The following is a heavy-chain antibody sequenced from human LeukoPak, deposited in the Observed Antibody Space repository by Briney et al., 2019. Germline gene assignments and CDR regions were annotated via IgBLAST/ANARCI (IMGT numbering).Heavy chain of an antibody. CDR1: GYTFTGYY. J-gene: IGHJ6*04. Sequence: ASVKVSCKASGYTFTGYYMHWVRQAPGQGLEWMGWINPNSGGTNYAQKFQGRVTMTRDTSISTAYMELSRLRSDDTAVYYCARDCLPNVLLWFGEAALDVWGKGTTVTVSS. CDR3: ARDCLPNVLLWFGEAALDV. D-gene: IGHD3-10*01. V-gene: IGHV1-2*02. CDR2: INPNSGGT.